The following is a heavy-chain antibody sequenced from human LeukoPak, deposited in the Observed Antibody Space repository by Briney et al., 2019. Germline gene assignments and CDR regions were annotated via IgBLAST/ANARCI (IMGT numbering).Heavy chain of an antibody. D-gene: IGHD2-2*01. CDR2: ITNTGDT. J-gene: IGHJ4*02. CDR3: ARAPYIRSWYQLSRGEDY. V-gene: IGHV4-34*01. Sequence: SETLSLTCAVSGGSFNGYFWTWIRQPPGKGLEWIGEITNTGDTKYNPSLNNRVTIAVDTSKRQFSLRLTSVTAADTAMYYCARAPYIRSWYQLSRGEDYWGQGTLVTVST. CDR1: GGSFNGYF.